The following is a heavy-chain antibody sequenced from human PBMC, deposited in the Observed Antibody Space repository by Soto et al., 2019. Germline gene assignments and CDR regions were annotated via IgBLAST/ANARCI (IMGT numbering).Heavy chain of an antibody. CDR3: AHTYSSSLYTTTDY. D-gene: IGHD6-13*01. CDR1: GFSLSTSGVG. CDR2: IYWDDDK. Sequence: QITLKESGPTLVKPTQTLTLTCTFSGFSLSTSGVGVGWIRQPPGKALEWLALIYWDDDKRYSPSLKSRLTIHQEPSKNPVVLTMTNMDPMDTATYFCAHTYSSSLYTTTDYWGQGTLVTVSS. J-gene: IGHJ4*02. V-gene: IGHV2-5*02.